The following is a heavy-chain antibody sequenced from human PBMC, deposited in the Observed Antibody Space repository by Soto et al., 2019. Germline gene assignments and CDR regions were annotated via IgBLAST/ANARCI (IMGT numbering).Heavy chain of an antibody. J-gene: IGHJ6*02. V-gene: IGHV5-10-1*01. CDR3: ARRLRYFDWLLPDYGMDV. D-gene: IGHD3-9*01. Sequence: GESLKISCKGSGYSFTSYWISWVRQMPGKGLEWMGRIDPSDSYTNYSPSFQGHVTISADKSISTAYLQWSSLKASDTAMYYCARRLRYFDWLLPDYGMDVWGQGTTVTVSS. CDR1: GYSFTSYW. CDR2: IDPSDSYT.